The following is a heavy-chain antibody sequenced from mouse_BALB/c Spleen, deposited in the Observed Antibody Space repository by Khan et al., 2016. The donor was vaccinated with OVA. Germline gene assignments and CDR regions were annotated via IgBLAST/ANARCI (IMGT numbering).Heavy chain of an antibody. D-gene: IGHD2-1*01. Sequence: EVQLQESGPSLVKPSQTLSLTCSVTGDSITSGYWNWIRKFPGNKLEYMGYISYSGSTNYNTSLKSRISITLDTSKNQYYLQLNSVTNEDTATYYCARWGNPRWYFDVWGAGTAVTVSS. CDR3: ARWGNPRWYFDV. V-gene: IGHV3-8*02. J-gene: IGHJ1*01. CDR2: ISYSGST. CDR1: GDSITSGY.